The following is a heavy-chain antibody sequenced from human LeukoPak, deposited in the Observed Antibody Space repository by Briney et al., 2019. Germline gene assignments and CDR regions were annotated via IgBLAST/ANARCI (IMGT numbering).Heavy chain of an antibody. CDR1: GGSFSGYY. D-gene: IGHD3-3*01. CDR3: ARGAEYYDFWSGYYYWFDP. Sequence: SETLPLTCAVYGGSFSGYYWSWIRQPPGKGLEWIGEINHSGSTNYNPSLKSRVTISVDTSKNQFSLKLSSVTAADTAVYYCARGAEYYDFWSGYYYWFDPWGQGTLVTVSS. CDR2: INHSGST. V-gene: IGHV4-34*01. J-gene: IGHJ5*02.